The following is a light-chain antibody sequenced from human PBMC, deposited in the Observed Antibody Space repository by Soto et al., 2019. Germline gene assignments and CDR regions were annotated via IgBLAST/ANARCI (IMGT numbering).Light chain of an antibody. J-gene: IGKJ3*01. CDR2: DAS. V-gene: IGKV3-11*01. CDR3: LLGSICPLT. Sequence: EIVLTQSPATLSLPPGERATLSCRASQSVSSYLAWYQQKPGQAPRLLIYDASNRATGIPARFRGSGCGTDFTLTISILEPEDGAVDYCLLGSICPLTLGPGTKVEI. CDR1: QSVSSY.